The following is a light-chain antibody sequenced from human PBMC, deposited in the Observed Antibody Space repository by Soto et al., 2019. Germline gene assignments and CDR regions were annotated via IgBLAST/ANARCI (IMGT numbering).Light chain of an antibody. Sequence: DIQLTQSPSFLSASVGDRVTITCRASQGISSYLAWYQQRPGEPPELLIYGASTLRPGVASRFSGSGSGTEFTLTISSLQPEDFATYYCQQSYSTPMYTFGQGTKLEIK. V-gene: IGKV1-9*01. CDR3: QQSYSTPMYT. CDR2: GAS. CDR1: QGISSY. J-gene: IGKJ2*01.